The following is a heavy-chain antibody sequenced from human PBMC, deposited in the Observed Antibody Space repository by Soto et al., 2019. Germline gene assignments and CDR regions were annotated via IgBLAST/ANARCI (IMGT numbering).Heavy chain of an antibody. CDR3: AKLYDSSSTYAFDI. CDR2: IYPGDSDT. V-gene: IGHV5-51*01. Sequence: GESLKISCKGSGYTFTSYWIAWVRQMPGKGLEYMGTIYPGDSDTRYSPSFQGQVTISADKSISTAYLQWISLKASDTAMYYCAKLYDSSSTYAFDIWGQGTMVTVS. CDR1: GYTFTSYW. J-gene: IGHJ3*02. D-gene: IGHD3-22*01.